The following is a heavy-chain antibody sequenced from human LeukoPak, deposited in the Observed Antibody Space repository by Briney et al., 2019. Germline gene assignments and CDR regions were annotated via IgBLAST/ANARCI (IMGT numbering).Heavy chain of an antibody. V-gene: IGHV1-69*02. CDR3: ASLSYDSSGYWNPGFDY. CDR1: GGTFSSYT. D-gene: IGHD3-22*01. J-gene: IGHJ4*02. Sequence: GASVKVSCKXSGGTFSSYTISWVRQAPGQGLEWMGRIIPILGIANYAQKFQGRVTITADKSTSTAYMELSSLRSEDTAVYYCASLSYDSSGYWNPGFDYWGQGTLVTVSS. CDR2: IIPILGIA.